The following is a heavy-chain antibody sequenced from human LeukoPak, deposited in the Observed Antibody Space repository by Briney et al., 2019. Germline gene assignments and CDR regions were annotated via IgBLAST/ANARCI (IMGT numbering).Heavy chain of an antibody. CDR2: IYGSGST. J-gene: IGHJ5*02. Sequence: SETLSLTCIVSGGSIRSYWRWIRRPAGKGLEWIWRIYGSGSTDYNPSLKSRVTMSIDTSKNQFSLNLISVTAADTAVYYCARDSGTTGEVKFDPWGQGTLVTVSS. D-gene: IGHD3-10*01. CDR3: ARDSGTTGEVKFDP. V-gene: IGHV4-4*07. CDR1: GGSIRSY.